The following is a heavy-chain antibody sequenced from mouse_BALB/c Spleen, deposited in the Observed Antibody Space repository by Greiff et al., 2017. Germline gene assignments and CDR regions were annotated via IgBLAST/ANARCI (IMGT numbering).Heavy chain of an antibody. V-gene: IGHV1-69*02. Sequence: VQLQQSGAELVKPGAPVKLSCKASGYTFTSYWMNWVKQRPGRGLEWIGRIAPSDSETHYNQKFKDKATLTVDKSSNTAYIQLSSLTSEDSAVYYCASSGYGNPMDYWGQGTTLTVSS. CDR2: IAPSDSET. D-gene: IGHD2-1*01. CDR3: ASSGYGNPMDY. CDR1: GYTFTSYW. J-gene: IGHJ2*01.